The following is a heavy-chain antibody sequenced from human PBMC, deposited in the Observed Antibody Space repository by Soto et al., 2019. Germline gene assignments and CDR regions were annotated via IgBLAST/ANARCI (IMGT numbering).Heavy chain of an antibody. CDR1: GYTFTGYY. V-gene: IGHV1-2*04. CDR3: ARSLDYYDSSGGAFDI. Sequence: GASVKVSCKASGYTFTGYYMHWVRQAPGQGLEWMGWINPNSGGTNYAQKFQGWVTMTRDTSISTAYMELSRLRSDDTAVYYCARSLDYYDSSGGAFDIWGQATMVTVSS. J-gene: IGHJ3*02. D-gene: IGHD3-22*01. CDR2: INPNSGGT.